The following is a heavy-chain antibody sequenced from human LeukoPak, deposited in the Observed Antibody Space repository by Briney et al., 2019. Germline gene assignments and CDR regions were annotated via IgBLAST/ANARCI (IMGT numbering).Heavy chain of an antibody. J-gene: IGHJ4*02. CDR1: GFTFSDYY. CDR2: ISSGGSTI. V-gene: IGHV3-11*01. CDR3: ARVTYGSGTYGAFDY. D-gene: IGHD3-10*01. Sequence: PGGSLRLSCAASGFTFSDYYMSWIRQAPGKGLEWISYISSGGSTIYYADSVKGRFTISRDNSKNTLYLQMNSLRAEDTAVYYCARVTYGSGTYGAFDYWGQGTLVTVSS.